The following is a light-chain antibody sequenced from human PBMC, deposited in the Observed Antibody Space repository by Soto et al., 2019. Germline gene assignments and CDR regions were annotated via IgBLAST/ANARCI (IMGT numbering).Light chain of an antibody. V-gene: IGKV1-5*01. CDR2: DAH. Sequence: DIQMTQSPSTLSASVGDRVIVTCRSSQSISYWLAWYQQKPGKAPKVLIYDAHTLQSGVPSRFSGSGSGTDFTLTISDLEPADFGLYYCQQRLNWPRGFGQGTRLEIK. J-gene: IGKJ5*01. CDR3: QQRLNWPRG. CDR1: QSISYW.